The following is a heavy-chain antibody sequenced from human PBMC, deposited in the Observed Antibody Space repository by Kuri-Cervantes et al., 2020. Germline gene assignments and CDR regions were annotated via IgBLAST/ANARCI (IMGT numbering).Heavy chain of an antibody. CDR3: ATGNSGTAGFDY. CDR2: IKQDGSEK. V-gene: IGHV3-7*01. J-gene: IGHJ4*02. D-gene: IGHD3-10*01. Sequence: ETLSLTCAASGFTFSNYWMSWVRQAPGKGLEWVANIKQDGSEKYYVDSVKGRFTISRDNAKNSLYLQMNSLRAEDTAVYYCATGNSGTAGFDYWGQGTLVTVSS. CDR1: GFTFSNYW.